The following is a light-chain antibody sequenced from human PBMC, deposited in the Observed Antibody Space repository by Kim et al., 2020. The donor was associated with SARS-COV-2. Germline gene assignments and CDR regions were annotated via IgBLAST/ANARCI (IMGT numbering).Light chain of an antibody. CDR1: SLRSYY. CDR3: NSRDSSGNWV. Sequence: SSELTQDPAVSVALGQTVRITCQGDSLRSYYASWYQQKPGQAPVLVIYGKNNRPSGIPDRFSGSSSGNTASLTITGAQAEGEADYYCNSRDSSGNWVFGGGTQLTVL. J-gene: IGLJ3*02. CDR2: GKN. V-gene: IGLV3-19*01.